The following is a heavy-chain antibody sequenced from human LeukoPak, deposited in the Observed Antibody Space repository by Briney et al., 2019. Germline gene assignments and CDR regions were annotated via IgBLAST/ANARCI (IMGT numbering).Heavy chain of an antibody. CDR3: ATGSNPLRFLEWSPAFDI. D-gene: IGHD3-3*01. CDR2: MNPNSGNT. V-gene: IGHV1-8*01. J-gene: IGHJ3*02. Sequence: ASVKVSCKASGYTFTSYDINWVRQATGQGLEWMGWMNPNSGNTGYAQKFQGRVTMTRNTSISTAYMELSSLRSEDTAVYYCATGSNPLRFLEWSPAFDIWGQGTMVTVSS. CDR1: GYTFTSYD.